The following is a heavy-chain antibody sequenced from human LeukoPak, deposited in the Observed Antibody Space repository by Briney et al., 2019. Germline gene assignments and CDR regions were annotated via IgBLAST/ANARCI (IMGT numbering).Heavy chain of an antibody. CDR3: AKDRGGGYYDFDN. CDR1: GFTFSSYA. CDR2: ISGSGGST. D-gene: IGHD3-22*01. V-gene: IGHV3-23*01. J-gene: IGHJ4*02. Sequence: GGSLRLSCAASGFTFSSYAMTWVRQAPGKGLQWVSGISGSGGSTYYADSVKGRFSISRDNSKNTLYLQMNSLRAEETAVYYCAKDRGGGYYDFDNWGQGTLVTVSS.